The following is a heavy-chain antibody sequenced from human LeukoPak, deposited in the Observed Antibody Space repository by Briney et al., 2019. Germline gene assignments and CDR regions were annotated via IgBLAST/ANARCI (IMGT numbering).Heavy chain of an antibody. CDR2: INWNGGST. Sequence: GGSLRLSCAASGFTFDDYGMSWVRQAPGKGLEWVSGINWNGGSTGYADSVKGRFTISRDNAKNTLYLQMNSLRAEDTAVYYCVRDWGYDSSGYWQKYFDTWGQGTLVTVSS. V-gene: IGHV3-20*04. CDR3: VRDWGYDSSGYWQKYFDT. D-gene: IGHD3-22*01. J-gene: IGHJ4*02. CDR1: GFTFDDYG.